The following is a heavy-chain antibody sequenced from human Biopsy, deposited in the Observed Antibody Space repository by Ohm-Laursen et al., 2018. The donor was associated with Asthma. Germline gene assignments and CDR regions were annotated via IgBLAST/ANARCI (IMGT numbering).Heavy chain of an antibody. J-gene: IGHJ4*01. CDR3: ARDFTIGSGSPFHF. Sequence: SLRLSCAASGFDFRDYTMNWVRQAPGKGLEWVSSISSLSRYNYYSDSLRGRVTISRDNAKSSLHLQMSSLRAEDTAVYFCARDFTIGSGSPFHFWGPGTLVTVAS. CDR2: ISSLSRYN. V-gene: IGHV3-21*01. CDR1: GFDFRDYT. D-gene: IGHD3-10*01.